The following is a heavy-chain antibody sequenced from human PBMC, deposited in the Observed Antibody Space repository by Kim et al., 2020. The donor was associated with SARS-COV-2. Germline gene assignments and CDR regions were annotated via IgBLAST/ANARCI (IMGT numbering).Heavy chain of an antibody. CDR1: GYTFTSYD. CDR3: ARGRKAEYYDFRKGWFDP. Sequence: ASVKVSCKASGYTFTSYDINWVRQATGQGLEWMGWMNPNSGNTGYAQKFQGRVTMTRNTSISTAYMELSSLRSEDTAVYYCARGRKAEYYDFRKGWFDPWGQGTLVTVSS. D-gene: IGHD3-3*01. CDR2: MNPNSGNT. V-gene: IGHV1-8*01. J-gene: IGHJ5*02.